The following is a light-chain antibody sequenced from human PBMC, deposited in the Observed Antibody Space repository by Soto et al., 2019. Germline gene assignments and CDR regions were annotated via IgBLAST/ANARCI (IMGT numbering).Light chain of an antibody. CDR3: QHYGSSQT. CDR2: GAS. V-gene: IGKV3-20*01. Sequence: EIVLTQSPGTLSLSPGERATLSCRASQSVSSSYLAWYQQKPGQAPRLLIYGASSRATGIPDRFSGGGSGTDFTLAISRLEPEDFAVYYCQHYGSSQTFGQGTKVDIK. J-gene: IGKJ1*01. CDR1: QSVSSSY.